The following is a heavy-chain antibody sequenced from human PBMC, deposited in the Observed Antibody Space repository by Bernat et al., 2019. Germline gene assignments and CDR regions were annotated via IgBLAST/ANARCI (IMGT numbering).Heavy chain of an antibody. CDR3: ASSRVVYWGGYDY. CDR1: GYTFTSYA. CDR2: INAGNGNT. J-gene: IGHJ4*02. Sequence: QVQLVQSGAEVKKPGASVTVSCKASGYTFTSYAMHWVRQAPGQRLEWMGWINAGNGNTKYSQKFQGRVTITRDTSASTAYMELSSLRSEDTAVYYCASSRVVYWGGYDYWGQGTLVTVSS. V-gene: IGHV1-3*01. D-gene: IGHD2-8*02.